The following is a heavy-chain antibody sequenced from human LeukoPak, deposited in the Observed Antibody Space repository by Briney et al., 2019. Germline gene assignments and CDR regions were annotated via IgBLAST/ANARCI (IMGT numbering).Heavy chain of an antibody. Sequence: GGSLRLSCAVSGFSVSDNYMSWVRQTPGEGLEWVSVIFGDSTYYIDSVKGRFTISRDNSKNMLFLQMDSLRVEDTAVYYCVKETRGTTVYYWGQGTLVTVSS. CDR2: IFGDST. V-gene: IGHV3-66*01. D-gene: IGHD4-17*01. CDR1: GFSVSDNY. CDR3: VKETRGTTVYY. J-gene: IGHJ4*02.